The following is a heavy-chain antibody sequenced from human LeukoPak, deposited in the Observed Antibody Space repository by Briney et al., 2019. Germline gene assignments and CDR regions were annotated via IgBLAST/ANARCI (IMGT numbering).Heavy chain of an antibody. D-gene: IGHD2-8*01. CDR3: ARDSPLYGRYYFDY. J-gene: IGHJ4*02. V-gene: IGHV1-46*01. Sequence: ASVKVSCKASGYSFTSHYMHWVRQAPGQGLEWMGLINPSGSSTLYAQKFQGRVTMTRDTSISTAYMELSRLRSDDTAVYFCARDSPLYGRYYFDYWGQGTLVTVSS. CDR2: INPSGSST. CDR1: GYSFTSHY.